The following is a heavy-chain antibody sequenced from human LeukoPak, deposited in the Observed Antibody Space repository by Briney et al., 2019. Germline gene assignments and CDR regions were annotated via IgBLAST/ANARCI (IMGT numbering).Heavy chain of an antibody. Sequence: SETLSLTCTVSDTSINTYYWSWIRQPAGKGLEWIGHIYATRTTNYNPSLNSRVTMSIDTSKNQFSLNLRSVTAADTAVYYCAKVAKYYYGPETYFFFEHWGQGTLVTVSS. J-gene: IGHJ4*02. D-gene: IGHD3-10*01. CDR1: DTSINTYY. CDR3: AKVAKYYYGPETYFFFEH. CDR2: IYATRTT. V-gene: IGHV4-4*07.